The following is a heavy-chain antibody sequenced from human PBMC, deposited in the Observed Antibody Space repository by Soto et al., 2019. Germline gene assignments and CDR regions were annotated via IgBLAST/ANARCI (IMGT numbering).Heavy chain of an antibody. Sequence: GGSLRLSCAASGFTFSSYAMHWVRQAPGKGLEWVAVISYDGSNKYYADSVKGRFTISRDNSKNTLYLQMNSLRAEDTAVYYCARARMVYAIFRNWFDPWGQGTLVTVSS. CDR1: GFTFSSYA. CDR3: ARARMVYAIFRNWFDP. CDR2: ISYDGSNK. V-gene: IGHV3-30-3*01. J-gene: IGHJ5*02. D-gene: IGHD2-8*01.